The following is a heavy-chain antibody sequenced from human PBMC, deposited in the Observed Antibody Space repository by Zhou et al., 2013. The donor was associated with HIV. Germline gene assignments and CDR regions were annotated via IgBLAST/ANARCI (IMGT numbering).Heavy chain of an antibody. V-gene: IGHV1-69*12. CDR2: IIPIFGTA. CDR3: ARAGYSSSLDFQH. D-gene: IGHD6-13*01. J-gene: IGHJ1*01. CDR1: GGSFDAYV. Sequence: QVQLVQSGAEVKKSGSSVKVSCKASGGSFDAYVISWVRQAPGQGLEWMGGIIPIFGTANYAQKFQGRVTITADESTSTAYMELTSLRSEDTAVYYCARAGYSSSLDFQHWGQGTLVTVSS.